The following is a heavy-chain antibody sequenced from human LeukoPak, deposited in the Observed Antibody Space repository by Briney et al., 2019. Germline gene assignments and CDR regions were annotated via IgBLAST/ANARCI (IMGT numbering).Heavy chain of an antibody. CDR3: ARGDFDWLLPPSYYFDY. CDR2: IHHSGST. J-gene: IGHJ4*02. V-gene: IGHV4-34*01. Sequence: SETLSLTCAVYGVSFSGYYWSWIRQPPGKGLEWIGEIHHSGSTNYNPSLKSRVTISVDTSKNQFSLKLSSVTAADTAVYYCARGDFDWLLPPSYYFDYWGQGTLVTVSS. D-gene: IGHD3-9*01. CDR1: GVSFSGYY.